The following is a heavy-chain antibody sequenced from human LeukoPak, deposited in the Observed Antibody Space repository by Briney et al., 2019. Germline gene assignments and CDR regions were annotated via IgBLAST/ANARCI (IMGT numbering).Heavy chain of an antibody. CDR2: IYSDGSIT. D-gene: IGHD2-15*01. V-gene: IGHV3-74*01. J-gene: IGHJ4*02. CDR3: ASYGVVVAALDY. Sequence: GGSLRLSCAASGFTFSSYWMHWVRQAPGKGLVWVSRIYSDGSITSYADSVKGRFTISRDNAKNTLYLQMNSLRAEDTAVYYCASYGVVVAALDYWGQGTLVTVSS. CDR1: GFTFSSYW.